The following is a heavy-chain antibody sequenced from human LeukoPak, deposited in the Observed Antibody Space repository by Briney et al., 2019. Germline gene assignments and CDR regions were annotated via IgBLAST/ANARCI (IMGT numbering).Heavy chain of an antibody. V-gene: IGHV3-9*01. J-gene: IGHJ4*02. CDR3: AKDTGPRRLFSSTHFDY. D-gene: IGHD3-22*01. Sequence: GGSLRLSCAASGFTFDDYAMHWVRQAPGKGLEWVSGISWNSGSIGYADSVKGRFTISRDNAKNSLYLQRNSLRAEDTALYYCAKDTGPRRLFSSTHFDYWGQGTLVTVSS. CDR2: ISWNSGSI. CDR1: GFTFDDYA.